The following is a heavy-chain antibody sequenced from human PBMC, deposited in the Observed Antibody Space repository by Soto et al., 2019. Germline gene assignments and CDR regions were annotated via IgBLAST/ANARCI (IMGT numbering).Heavy chain of an antibody. CDR2: IYYSGRS. CDR1: GGSITSSSYY. Sequence: NPSETLSLTCTVSGGSITSSSYYWGWIRQPPGKGLEWIGGIYYSGRSYYNPSLKSRVTMSVDTSKNQFSLTLNSVTAADAAVYYCARQRTTVVTQAYFDHWGQGTLVTVS. V-gene: IGHV4-39*01. D-gene: IGHD4-17*01. J-gene: IGHJ4*02. CDR3: ARQRTTVVTQAYFDH.